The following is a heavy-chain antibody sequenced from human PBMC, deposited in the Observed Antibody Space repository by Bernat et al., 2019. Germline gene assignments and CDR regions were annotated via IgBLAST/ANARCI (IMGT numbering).Heavy chain of an antibody. V-gene: IGHV4-59*08. J-gene: IGHJ4*02. CDR2: IYYSGST. CDR1: GGSISSYY. CDR3: ARQGYYDSSGYFDY. Sequence: QVQLQESGPGLVKPSETLSLTCTVSGGSISSYYWNWLRQPPGRGLEWIGYIYYSGSTVYNPSLKSRVTISVDTSKNRFSLKLSSVTAADTAVYYCARQGYYDSSGYFDYWGLGTLVTVSS. D-gene: IGHD3-22*01.